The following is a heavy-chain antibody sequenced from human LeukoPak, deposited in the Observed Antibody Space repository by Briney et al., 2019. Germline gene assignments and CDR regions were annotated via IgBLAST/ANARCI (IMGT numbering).Heavy chain of an antibody. V-gene: IGHV4-59*01. D-gene: IGHD3-22*01. CDR3: ARGRRIWGDYYDSSGYYLFDY. CDR2: IYYSGST. Sequence: SETLSLTCTVSGGSISSYYWSWIRQPPGKGLEWIGYIYYSGSTNYNPSLKSRVTISVDTSKIQFSLKLSSVTAADTAVYYCARGRRIWGDYYDSSGYYLFDYWGQGTLVTVSS. CDR1: GGSISSYY. J-gene: IGHJ4*02.